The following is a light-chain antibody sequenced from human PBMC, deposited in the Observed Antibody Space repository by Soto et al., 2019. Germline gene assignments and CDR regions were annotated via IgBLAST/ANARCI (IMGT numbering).Light chain of an antibody. J-gene: IGKJ4*01. CDR3: QKYDSAPLT. V-gene: IGKV1-5*01. CDR2: HAS. Sequence: DIQLTQSPSTLPASVGDRVTITCRASQSISNWLAWYQQKPGTAPKVLIYHASNLQSGVPSRFSGSGSGTDFTLTISSLQPEDVATYYCQKYDSAPLTFGGGTKVDIK. CDR1: QSISNW.